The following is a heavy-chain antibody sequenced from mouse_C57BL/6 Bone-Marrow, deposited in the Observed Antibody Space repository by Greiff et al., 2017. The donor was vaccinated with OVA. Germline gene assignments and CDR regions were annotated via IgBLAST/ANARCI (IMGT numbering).Heavy chain of an antibody. V-gene: IGHV3-6*01. D-gene: IGHD2-4*01. CDR1: GYSITSGYY. CDR2: LSYDGSN. J-gene: IGHJ2*01. CDR3: ARYDLGYFDY. Sequence: DVHLVESGPGLVKPSQSLSLTCSVTGYSITSGYYWNWIRQFPGNKLEWMGYLSYDGSNNYNPSLKNRISITRDTSKNQFFLKLNSVTTEDTATYYCARYDLGYFDYWGQGTTLTVSS.